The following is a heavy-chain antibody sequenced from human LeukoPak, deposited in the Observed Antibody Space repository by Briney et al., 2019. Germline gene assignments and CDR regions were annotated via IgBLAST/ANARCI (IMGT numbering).Heavy chain of an antibody. CDR3: AREFRYCSSTSCSHFDY. J-gene: IGHJ4*02. CDR1: GFTFSSYA. Sequence: PGGSLRLSCAASGFTFSSYAMHWVRQAPGKGLEWVAVISYDGSNKYYADSVKGRFTISRDNSKNTLYLQMNSLRAEDTAVCFCAREFRYCSSTSCSHFDYWGQGTLVTVSS. CDR2: ISYDGSNK. D-gene: IGHD2-2*01. V-gene: IGHV3-30-3*01.